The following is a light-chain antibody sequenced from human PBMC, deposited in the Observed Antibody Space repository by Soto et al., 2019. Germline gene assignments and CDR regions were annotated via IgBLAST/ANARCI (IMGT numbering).Light chain of an antibody. CDR2: GAS. Sequence: EIVMTQSPATLSVSPGERATLSCRASQSVSSKLTWYQQKPGQPPRLLIYGASTRATGIPARFSGSGSGTEFTLTISSLQSEDYAVYYCQQYINWPPLTFGGRTKVEIK. CDR1: QSVSSK. V-gene: IGKV3-15*01. CDR3: QQYINWPPLT. J-gene: IGKJ4*01.